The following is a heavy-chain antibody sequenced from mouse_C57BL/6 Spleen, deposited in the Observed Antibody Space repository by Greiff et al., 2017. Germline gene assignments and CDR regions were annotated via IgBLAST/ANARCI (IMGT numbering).Heavy chain of an antibody. CDR3: ARSSSLYYSNYEFAY. CDR1: GYTFTSYW. D-gene: IGHD2-5*01. J-gene: IGHJ3*01. Sequence: VQGVESGAELAKPGASVKLSCKASGYTFTSYWMHWVKQRPGQGLEWIGYINPRSGYTKYNPKFKDKATLTADKASNTAYMRLSSLTYDDSAVYYWARSSSLYYSNYEFAYGGQGTLVTVSA. CDR2: INPRSGYT. V-gene: IGHV1-7*01.